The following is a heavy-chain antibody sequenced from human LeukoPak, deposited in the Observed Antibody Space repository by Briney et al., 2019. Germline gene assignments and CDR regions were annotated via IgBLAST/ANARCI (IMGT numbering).Heavy chain of an antibody. J-gene: IGHJ4*02. D-gene: IGHD3-16*02. V-gene: IGHV1-3*01. CDR1: GYAFTSYA. Sequence: ASVKVSCKASGYAFTSYAMHWVRQAPGQRLEWMEWINAGNGNTKYSQKFQGRVTITRDTSASTAYMELSSLRSEDTAVYYCARDQLTFGGVIVGKTFDYWGQGTLVTVSS. CDR2: INAGNGNT. CDR3: ARDQLTFGGVIVGKTFDY.